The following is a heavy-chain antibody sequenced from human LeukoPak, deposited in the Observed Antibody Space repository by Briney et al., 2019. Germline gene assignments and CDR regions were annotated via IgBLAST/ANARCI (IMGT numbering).Heavy chain of an antibody. V-gene: IGHV1-2*06. CDR2: INPNSGGT. Sequence: GASVKVSCKASGYTFTGYYMHWVRQAPGQGLEWMGRINPNSGGTNYAQKFQGRVTMTRDTSISTAYMELSRLRSDDTAVYYCARSLPNIRFLELYNWFDPWGQGTLVTVSS. CDR3: ARSLPNIRFLELYNWFDP. J-gene: IGHJ5*02. CDR1: GYTFTGYY. D-gene: IGHD3-3*01.